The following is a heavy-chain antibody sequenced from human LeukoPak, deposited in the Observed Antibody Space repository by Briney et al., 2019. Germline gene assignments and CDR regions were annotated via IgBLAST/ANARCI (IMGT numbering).Heavy chain of an antibody. CDR2: INGSGAST. CDR1: GFTFSSYA. V-gene: IGHV3-23*01. D-gene: IGHD1-14*01. Sequence: GGSLRLSCAAPGFTFSSYAMSWVRQAPGKGLEWVSDINGSGASTYYADSVKGRFTISRDNSKNTLYLQMNSLRAEDTAVYYCAKKYNTGLDPWGQGTLVTVSS. CDR3: AKKYNTGLDP. J-gene: IGHJ5*02.